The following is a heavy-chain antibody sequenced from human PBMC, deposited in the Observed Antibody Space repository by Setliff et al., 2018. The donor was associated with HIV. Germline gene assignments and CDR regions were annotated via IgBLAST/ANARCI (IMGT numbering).Heavy chain of an antibody. D-gene: IGHD5-12*01. Sequence: SCKTSGTNLLPYYMHWERQAPGQGLECMGVINTRGGSTSYAQKFQGRVTLTSDTSTYTVYMELSGLTSDGTAFYYCASDAVSGYDWKWFDSWGQGTLVTVSS. J-gene: IGHJ5*01. CDR2: INTRGGST. V-gene: IGHV1-46*01. CDR3: ASDAVSGYDWKWFDS. CDR1: GTNLLPYY.